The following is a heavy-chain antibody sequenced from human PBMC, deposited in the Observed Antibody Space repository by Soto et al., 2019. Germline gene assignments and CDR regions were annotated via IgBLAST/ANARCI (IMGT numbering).Heavy chain of an antibody. Sequence: ASVKVSCKASGGTFSNYAINWVRQAPGQGLEWMGGTIPIFDSTNSAQKFQGRVTLTADESTSTIYMELSSLTSEDTGVYYCAKDQQRSVTSDAFDIWGQGTMVTVSS. CDR3: AKDQQRSVTSDAFDI. CDR1: GGTFSNYA. J-gene: IGHJ3*02. D-gene: IGHD6-25*01. V-gene: IGHV1-69*13. CDR2: TIPIFDST.